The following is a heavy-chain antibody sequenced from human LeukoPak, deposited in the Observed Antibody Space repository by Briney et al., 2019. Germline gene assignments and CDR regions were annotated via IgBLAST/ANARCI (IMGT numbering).Heavy chain of an antibody. CDR3: AKDGAYGVFYGAFDI. V-gene: IGHV3-30*02. J-gene: IGHJ3*02. D-gene: IGHD4-17*01. CDR2: IQYDGTNK. CDR1: GFTFSSYA. Sequence: GGSLRLSCAASGFTFSSYAMHWVRQAPGKGLEWVTFIQYDGTNKYYADSVKGRFTISRDNSKNTLYLQMNSLRAEDTAVYYCAKDGAYGVFYGAFDIWGQGTMVTVSS.